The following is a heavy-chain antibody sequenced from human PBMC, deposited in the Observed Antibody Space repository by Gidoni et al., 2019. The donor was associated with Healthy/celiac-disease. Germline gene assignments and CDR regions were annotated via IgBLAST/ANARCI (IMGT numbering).Heavy chain of an antibody. CDR3: ARSKGYCSSTSCYTRYYYYGMDV. CDR1: GFTFSDHY. D-gene: IGHD2-2*02. V-gene: IGHV3-72*01. Sequence: EVQLVESGGGLVQPGGSLRLSCAASGFTFSDHYMDWVRQAPGKGLEWVGRTRNKANSYTTEYAASVKGRFTISRDDSKNSLYLQMNSLKTEDTAVYYCARSKGYCSSTSCYTRYYYYGMDVWGQGTTVTVSS. J-gene: IGHJ6*02. CDR2: TRNKANSYTT.